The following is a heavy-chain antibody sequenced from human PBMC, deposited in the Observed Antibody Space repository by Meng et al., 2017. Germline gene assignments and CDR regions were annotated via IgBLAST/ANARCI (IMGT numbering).Heavy chain of an antibody. CDR2: INAGNGNT. D-gene: IGHD5-18*01. CDR1: GYTFTGYY. Sequence: ASVKVSCKASGYTFTGYYMHWVRQAPGQGLEWMGWINAGNGNTKYSQKFQGRVTITRDTSASTAYMELSSLRSEDTAVYYCASLSDTFYYYYGMDVWGQGTTVTVSS. V-gene: IGHV1-3*01. CDR3: ASLSDTFYYYYGMDV. J-gene: IGHJ6*02.